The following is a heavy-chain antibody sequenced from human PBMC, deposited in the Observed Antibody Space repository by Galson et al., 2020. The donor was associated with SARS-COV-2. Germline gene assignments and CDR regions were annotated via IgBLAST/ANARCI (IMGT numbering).Heavy chain of an antibody. CDR2: IYYSGST. Sequence: ETSETLSLTCTVSGGSISSGDYYWSWIRQPPGKGLEWIGYIYYSGSTYYNPSLKSRVTISVDTSKNQFSLKLSSVTAADTAVYYCARADGYSYGYGYVDYWGQGTLVTVSS. D-gene: IGHD5-18*01. CDR1: GGSISSGDYY. J-gene: IGHJ4*02. CDR3: ARADGYSYGYGYVDY. V-gene: IGHV4-30-4*01.